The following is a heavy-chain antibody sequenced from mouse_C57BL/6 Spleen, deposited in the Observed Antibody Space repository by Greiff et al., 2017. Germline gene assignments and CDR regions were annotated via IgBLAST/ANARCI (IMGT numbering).Heavy chain of an antibody. CDR1: GYAFSSSW. D-gene: IGHD1-1*01. V-gene: IGHV1-82*01. CDR2: LYPGDGDT. J-gene: IGHJ4*01. CDR3: AITTVSMDY. Sequence: VQLQQSGPELVKPGASVKISCKASGYAFSSSWMNWVKQRPGKGLEWIGRLYPGDGDTNYNGKFKGKATLTADKSSSTAYMQLSSLTAEDSAVYFCAITTVSMDYWGQGTSVTVSS.